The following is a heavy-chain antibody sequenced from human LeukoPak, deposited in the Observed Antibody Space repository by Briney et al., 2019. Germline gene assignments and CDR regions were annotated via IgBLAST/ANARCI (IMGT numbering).Heavy chain of an antibody. Sequence: GGSLRLSCAASGFTFSDYYMSWIRQAPGKGLGWVSYISHSGRTMYYADSVKGRFTISRDNAKNSLYLQMNSLRAGDTAVYYCARDSIVRGNIGNDMDVWGKGTTVTVSS. CDR2: ISHSGRTM. CDR1: GFTFSDYY. J-gene: IGHJ6*03. V-gene: IGHV3-11*01. D-gene: IGHD2-8*01. CDR3: ARDSIVRGNIGNDMDV.